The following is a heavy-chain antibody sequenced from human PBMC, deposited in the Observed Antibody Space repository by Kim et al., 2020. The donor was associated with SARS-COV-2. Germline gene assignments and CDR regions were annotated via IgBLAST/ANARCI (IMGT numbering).Heavy chain of an antibody. D-gene: IGHD3-3*01. J-gene: IGHJ5*02. Sequence: GGSLRLSCAASGFTFSSYAMSWVRQAPGKGLEWVSAISGSGGSTYYADSVKGRFTISRDNSKNTLYLQMNSLRAEDTAVYYCAKSLYYDFWSGYPQDNWFDPWGQGTLVTVSS. V-gene: IGHV3-23*01. CDR1: GFTFSSYA. CDR2: ISGSGGST. CDR3: AKSLYYDFWSGYPQDNWFDP.